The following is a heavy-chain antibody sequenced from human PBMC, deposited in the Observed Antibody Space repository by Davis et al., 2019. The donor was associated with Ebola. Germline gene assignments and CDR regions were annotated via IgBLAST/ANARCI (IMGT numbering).Heavy chain of an antibody. D-gene: IGHD3-10*01. Sequence: AASVKVSCKASGYTFSDHGITWMRQAPGQGLEWMGWIRPDYGDTRYAQKFQGRVTMTTDTSTTTAYMELGSLRFGDTAVYFCARGERGGSSAADYWGQGTLVTVSS. CDR1: GYTFSDHG. CDR3: ARGERGGSSAADY. J-gene: IGHJ4*02. V-gene: IGHV1-18*01. CDR2: IRPDYGDT.